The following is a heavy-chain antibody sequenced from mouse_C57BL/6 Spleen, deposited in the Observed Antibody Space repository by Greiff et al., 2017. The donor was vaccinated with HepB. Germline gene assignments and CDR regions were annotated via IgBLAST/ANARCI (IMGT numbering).Heavy chain of an antibody. D-gene: IGHD1-1*01. CDR2: IDPENGDT. CDR3: TTLRGFSSYYAMDY. Sequence: EVKLMESGAELVRPGASVKLSCTASGFNIKDDYMHWVKQRPEQGLEWIGWIDPENGDTEYASKFQGKATITADTSSNTAYLQLSSLTSEDTAVYYCTTLRGFSSYYAMDYWGQGTSVTVSS. V-gene: IGHV14-4*01. CDR1: GFNIKDDY. J-gene: IGHJ4*01.